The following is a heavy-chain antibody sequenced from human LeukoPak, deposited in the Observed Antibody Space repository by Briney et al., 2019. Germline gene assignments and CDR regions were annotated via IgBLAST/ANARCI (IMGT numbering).Heavy chain of an antibody. D-gene: IGHD1-26*01. CDR2: MNPNRGNT. Sequence: GASVTVSCKASGYTFTSYDINGVRQAAGQGLEWMGWMNPNRGNTGYAQKFQGRVTMTRNTSISTAYMELSSLRSEDTAVYYCARGREVSFDYWGQGTLVTVSS. V-gene: IGHV1-8*01. CDR1: GYTFTSYD. J-gene: IGHJ4*02. CDR3: ARGREVSFDY.